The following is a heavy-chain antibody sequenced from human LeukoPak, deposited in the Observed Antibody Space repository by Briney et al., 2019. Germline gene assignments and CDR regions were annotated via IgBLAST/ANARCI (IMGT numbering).Heavy chain of an antibody. D-gene: IGHD1-1*01. CDR3: VRGVHNYNDNY. Sequence: ASVKVSCKASGYTFTGYNMHWLRQAPGQGLEWMGWMNPNSGGTLYSPKFQGRVTMTRDTSISTAFMELSRLRFDDTATYYCVRGVHNYNDNYWGQGTLVTVSS. CDR1: GYTFTGYN. V-gene: IGHV1-2*02. CDR2: MNPNSGGT. J-gene: IGHJ4*02.